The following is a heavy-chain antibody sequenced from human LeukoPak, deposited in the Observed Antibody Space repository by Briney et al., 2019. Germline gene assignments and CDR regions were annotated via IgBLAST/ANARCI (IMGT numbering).Heavy chain of an antibody. V-gene: IGHV4-38-2*02. CDR2: IYHSGST. J-gene: IGHJ6*03. CDR1: GYSISSGYY. CDR3: ARLKGDIVATIRVSTYYYYYYMDV. Sequence: SETLSLTCTVSGYSISSGYYWGWIRQPPGKGLEWIGSIYHSGSTYYNPSLKSRVTISVDTSKNQFSLKLSSVTAADTAVYYCARLKGDIVATIRVSTYYYYYYMDVWGKGTTVTISS. D-gene: IGHD5-12*01.